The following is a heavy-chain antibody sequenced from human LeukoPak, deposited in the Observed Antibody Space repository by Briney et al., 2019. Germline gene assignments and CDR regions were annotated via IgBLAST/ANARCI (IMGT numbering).Heavy chain of an antibody. Sequence: ASVKVSCKASGYTFTSYGISWVRQAPGQGLEWMGWISAYNGNTNYAQKLQGRVTMTTDTSTSTAYMELRSLRSDDTAVFYCARSASGFLEWLLCRGGAFDIWGQGTMVTVSS. CDR3: ARSASGFLEWLLCRGGAFDI. D-gene: IGHD3-3*01. V-gene: IGHV1-18*01. CDR2: ISAYNGNT. CDR1: GYTFTSYG. J-gene: IGHJ3*02.